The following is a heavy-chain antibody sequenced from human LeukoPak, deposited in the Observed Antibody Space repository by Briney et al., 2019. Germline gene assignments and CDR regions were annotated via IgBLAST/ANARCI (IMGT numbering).Heavy chain of an antibody. D-gene: IGHD1-20*01. CDR1: GFTFSDYY. J-gene: IGHJ4*02. V-gene: IGHV3-11*01. CDR3: ARRRYNWNAIDY. Sequence: PGGSLRLSCAASGFTFSDYYMSWIRQAPGKGLEWVSYISSSGSTLYYADSVKGRITISRDNAKNSLYLQMNSLRAEDTAVYYCARRRYNWNAIDYWGQGTLVTVSS. CDR2: ISSSGSTL.